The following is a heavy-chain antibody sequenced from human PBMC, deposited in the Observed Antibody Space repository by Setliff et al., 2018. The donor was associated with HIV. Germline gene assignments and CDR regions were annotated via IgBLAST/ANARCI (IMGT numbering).Heavy chain of an antibody. CDR3: ARASRWGSVPFDY. V-gene: IGHV4-59*12. CDR1: GGSISSYY. J-gene: IGHJ4*02. CDR2: IYYSGGT. Sequence: PSETLSLTCSVSGGSISSYYWSWIRQPPGKGLEWIGYIYYSGGTYYNPSLKSRITMSIDTSKNQFSLKLNSVTAADTAVYFCARASRWGSVPFDYWGQGTLVTVSS. D-gene: IGHD2-21*01.